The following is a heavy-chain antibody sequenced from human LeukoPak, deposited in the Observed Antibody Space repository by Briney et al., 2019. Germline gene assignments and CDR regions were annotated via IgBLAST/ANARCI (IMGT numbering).Heavy chain of an antibody. CDR1: GGSISSYY. D-gene: IGHD2-15*01. CDR2: IYYSGST. CDR3: ARVAHDLYPYYFDY. Sequence: SETLSLTCTVSGGSISSYYWSWIRQPPGKGLEWIGYIYYSGSTNYNPSLKSRVTISVDTSKNQFSLKLSSVTAADTAVYYCARVAHDLYPYYFDYWGQGTLVTVSS. V-gene: IGHV4-59*01. J-gene: IGHJ4*02.